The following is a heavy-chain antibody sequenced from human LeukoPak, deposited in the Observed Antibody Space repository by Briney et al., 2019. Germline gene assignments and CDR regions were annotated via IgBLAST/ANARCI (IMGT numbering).Heavy chain of an antibody. D-gene: IGHD3-22*01. Sequence: ASQTLSLTCTVSGGSISSYYWSWIRQPAGKGLEWIGRIYTSGSTNYNPSLTSRVTMSVDTSKNQFSLKLSYVTAGDTAVYYCARDLDSSGYYSSSGFDYGGQGTLVTVSS. CDR3: ARDLDSSGYYSSSGFDY. J-gene: IGHJ4*02. CDR2: IYTSGST. V-gene: IGHV4-4*07. CDR1: GGSISSYY.